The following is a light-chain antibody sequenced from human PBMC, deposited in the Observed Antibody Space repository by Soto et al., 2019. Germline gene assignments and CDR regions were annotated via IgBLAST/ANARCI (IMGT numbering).Light chain of an antibody. CDR3: QQRSNWPT. CDR1: QSVSSY. V-gene: IGKV3-11*01. CDR2: DAS. J-gene: IGKJ1*01. Sequence: EIVLTQSPGTLPLSPGERATLSCMASQSVSSYLAWYQQKPGQAPRIFIYDASNRATGIPARFSGSGSGTDFTLTISSLEPEDFAVYYCQQRSNWPTFGQGTKVDI.